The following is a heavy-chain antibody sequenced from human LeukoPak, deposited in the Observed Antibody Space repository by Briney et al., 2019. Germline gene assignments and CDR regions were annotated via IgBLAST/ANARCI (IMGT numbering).Heavy chain of an antibody. CDR2: IKQDGSVK. CDR3: AVDPNWGTHS. D-gene: IGHD7-27*01. J-gene: IGHJ4*02. V-gene: IGHV3-7*03. Sequence: GGSLRLSCAASGFTFSNFWMNWVRQAPGKGLEWVANIKQDGSVKHYVDSVKGRFTISRDNSKNALYLQMNSLRVEDTAVYYCAVDPNWGTHSWGQGVLVTVSS. CDR1: GFTFSNFW.